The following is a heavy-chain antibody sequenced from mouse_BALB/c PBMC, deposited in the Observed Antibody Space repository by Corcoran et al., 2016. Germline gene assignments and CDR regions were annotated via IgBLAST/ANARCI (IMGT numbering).Heavy chain of an antibody. D-gene: IGHD1-2*01. CDR3: ARSLLRLTFDY. J-gene: IGHJ2*01. CDR1: GYSFTGYA. Sequence: EVQLQQSGAELVKPGASMKISCKASGYSFTGYAMNWVQQSHGKNLEWIGLINPYNGGTSYNQKFKGKATLTVDKSSSTAYMELLSLTSADSAVYDCARSLLRLTFDYWGQGTTLTVSS. CDR2: INPYNGGT. V-gene: IGHV1-26*01.